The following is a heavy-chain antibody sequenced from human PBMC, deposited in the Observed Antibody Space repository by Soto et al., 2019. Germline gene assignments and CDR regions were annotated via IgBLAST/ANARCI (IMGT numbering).Heavy chain of an antibody. CDR2: ISFDGSST. CDR1: AFTFSHYG. J-gene: IGHJ4*02. CDR3: AKDWGPPFSSSWYYDF. V-gene: IGHV3-30*18. D-gene: IGHD6-13*01. Sequence: QVQLVESGGGVVQPGRSLRLSCAASAFTFSHYGMHWVRQAPGKGLEWVAVISFDGSSTYYADSVKGRFTISRDNSKNTLYLPTNSLRPEDTAVYYCAKDWGPPFSSSWYYDFWGQGTLVTVSS.